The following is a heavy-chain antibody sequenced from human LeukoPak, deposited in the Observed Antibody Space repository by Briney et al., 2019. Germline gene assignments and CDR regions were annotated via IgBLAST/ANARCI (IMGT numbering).Heavy chain of an antibody. J-gene: IGHJ4*02. CDR1: GFTFDDYA. CDR2: ISWNSGSI. D-gene: IGHD5-12*01. CDR3: AKDSYSGYDLDY. Sequence: GGSLRLSCAASGFTFDDYAMHWVRQAPGKGLEWVSGISWNSGSIGYADSVKGRFTISRDNAKNSLYLQMNSLRAEDTALYYCAKDSYSGYDLDYWGQGTLVTVSS. V-gene: IGHV3-9*01.